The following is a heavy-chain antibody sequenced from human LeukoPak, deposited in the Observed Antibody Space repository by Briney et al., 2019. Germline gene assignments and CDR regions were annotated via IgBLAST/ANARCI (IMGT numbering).Heavy chain of an antibody. CDR1: GGSIISGGYY. V-gene: IGHV4-31*03. Sequence: SQTLSLTCTVSGGSIISGGYYWSWIRQHPGKGLEWIGYIYYSGSTYYNPSLKSRVTISVDTSKNQFSLKLSSVTAADTAVYYCARDWEEYYGSGSYWYFDLWGRGTLVTVSS. J-gene: IGHJ2*01. CDR3: ARDWEEYYGSGSYWYFDL. CDR2: IYYSGST. D-gene: IGHD3-10*01.